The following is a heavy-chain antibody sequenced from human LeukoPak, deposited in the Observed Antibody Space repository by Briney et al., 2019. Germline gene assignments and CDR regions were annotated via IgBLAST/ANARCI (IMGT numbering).Heavy chain of an antibody. J-gene: IGHJ4*02. Sequence: PSETLSLTCTVSGGSISSSRDYWAWLRQPPGKGLEWIANIYYSGSTYYSPSLKSRVTISVDTSKNQFSLKLSSVTAADTAVYYCARALGFGEFSAGYWGQGTLVTVSS. V-gene: IGHV4-39*07. CDR3: ARALGFGEFSAGY. CDR1: GGSISSSRDY. D-gene: IGHD3-10*01. CDR2: IYYSGST.